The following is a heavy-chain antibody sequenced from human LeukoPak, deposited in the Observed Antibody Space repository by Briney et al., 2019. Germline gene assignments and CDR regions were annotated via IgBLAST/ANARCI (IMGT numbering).Heavy chain of an antibody. CDR3: ATGWFFDY. Sequence: GGSLRLSCAGSGFTFSNAWMNWVRQAPGKGLEWVARFKSRPDGGTIDYAAPVKGRFTISRDDSKNTLYLQMSSLKTEDTGVYYCATGWFFDYWGQGTLVTVSS. CDR2: FKSRPDGGTI. CDR1: GFTFSNAW. J-gene: IGHJ4*02. D-gene: IGHD2-15*01. V-gene: IGHV3-15*01.